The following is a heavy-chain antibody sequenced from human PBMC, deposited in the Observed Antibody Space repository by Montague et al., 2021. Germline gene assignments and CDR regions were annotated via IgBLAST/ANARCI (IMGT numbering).Heavy chain of an antibody. CDR3: VRQSVSGKFDY. V-gene: IGHV6-1*01. CDR1: GDSVSSNSVT. D-gene: IGHD6-19*01. J-gene: IGHJ4*02. CDR2: TYYRSKWAN. Sequence: CAISGDSVSSNSVTWHWIRQSPSRGLEWLGRTYYRSKWANDYALSVRSRITFNPDTSKNQFSLQLDSVTPEDTAVYYCVRQSVSGKFDYWGQGTRVTASS.